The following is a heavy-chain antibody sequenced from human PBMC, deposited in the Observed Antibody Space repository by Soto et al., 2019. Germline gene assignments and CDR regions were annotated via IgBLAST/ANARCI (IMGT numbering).Heavy chain of an antibody. CDR3: VRGPGGPDGPGDY. D-gene: IGHD2-15*01. CDR1: GGTFSSYA. CDR2: IIPIFDTA. Sequence: ASVKVSCKTSGGTFSSYAISWVRQAPGQGLEWMGGIIPIFDTANYAQKFQGRVTITADESTSTAYMELSSLRSEDTAVYYCVRGPGGPDGPGDYWGQGILVTVS. J-gene: IGHJ4*02. V-gene: IGHV1-69*13.